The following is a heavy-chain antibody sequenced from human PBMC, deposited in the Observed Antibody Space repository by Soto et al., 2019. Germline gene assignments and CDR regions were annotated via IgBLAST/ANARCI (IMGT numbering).Heavy chain of an antibody. J-gene: IGHJ4*02. CDR2: LNPRNGQT. CDR3: ARETDTSMVDY. Sequence: QVQLVQSGAEVKKPGASMKVSCQTSGYNFSAYYFNWVRQAAGQGPEWIGWLNPRNGQTGYVQKFRGRVTMTRDTSIATVYLELSRLTSEDTAIYFCARETDTSMVDYWGQGTLVTVSS. V-gene: IGHV1-8*01. D-gene: IGHD5-18*01. CDR1: GYNFSAYY.